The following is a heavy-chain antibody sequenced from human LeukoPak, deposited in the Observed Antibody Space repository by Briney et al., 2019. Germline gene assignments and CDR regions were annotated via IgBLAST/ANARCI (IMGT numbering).Heavy chain of an antibody. CDR2: IYHSGST. CDR1: GFSISGGYY. CDR3: ARGIAAATNWFDP. J-gene: IGHJ5*02. Sequence: SETLSLTCTVSGFSISGGYYWGWIRQPPGKGLEWIANIYHSGSTYYNPSLKSRVTISVDTSKNQFSLKLSSVTAADTAVYYCARGIAAATNWFDPWGQGTLVTVSS. V-gene: IGHV4-38-2*02. D-gene: IGHD6-13*01.